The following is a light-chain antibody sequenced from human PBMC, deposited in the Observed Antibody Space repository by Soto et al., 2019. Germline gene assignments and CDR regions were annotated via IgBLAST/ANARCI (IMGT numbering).Light chain of an antibody. J-gene: IGKJ3*01. Sequence: EIVLTQSPGTLSLSPGERATLSCRASQSVTGSYLAWYQQKPGQAPRLLIYGASSRASGIPDRFSGSGSGTDFTLTISRLEPEDFAVYSCQQYGSSPPVTFGPGTKVDIK. CDR1: QSVTGSY. CDR2: GAS. V-gene: IGKV3-20*01. CDR3: QQYGSSPPVT.